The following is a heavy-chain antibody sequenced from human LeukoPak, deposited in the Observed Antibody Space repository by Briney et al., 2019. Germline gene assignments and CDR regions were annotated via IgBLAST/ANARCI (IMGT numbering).Heavy chain of an antibody. CDR2: ISGSGGST. V-gene: IGHV3-23*01. D-gene: IGHD6-6*01. Sequence: PGGSLRLSCAASGFTFSDYYMSWIRQAPGKGLEWVSAISGSGGSTYYADSVKGRFTISRDNSKNTLYLQMNSLRAEDTAVYYCAKWGPHSSSFGYWGQRTLVTVSS. J-gene: IGHJ4*02. CDR3: AKWGPHSSSFGY. CDR1: GFTFSDYY.